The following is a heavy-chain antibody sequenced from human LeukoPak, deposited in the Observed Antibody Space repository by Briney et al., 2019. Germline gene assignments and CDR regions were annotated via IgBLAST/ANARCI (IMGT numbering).Heavy chain of an antibody. D-gene: IGHD6-6*01. CDR3: ARDGDSSSSGAFDI. CDR2: INPNSGGT. CDR1: GYTFTGYY. J-gene: IGHJ3*02. V-gene: IGHV1-2*02. Sequence: GASVKVSCKASGYTFTGYYMHWVRQAPGQGLEWMGWINPNSGGTNYAQKFQGRVTMTRDTSISTACMELSRLRSDDTAVYYCARDGDSSSSGAFDIWGQGTMVTVSS.